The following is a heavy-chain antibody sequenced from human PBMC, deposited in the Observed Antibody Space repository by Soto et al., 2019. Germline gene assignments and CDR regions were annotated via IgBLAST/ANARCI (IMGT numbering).Heavy chain of an antibody. D-gene: IGHD3-16*01. V-gene: IGHV4-34*01. CDR2: INHSGKI. CDR3: ARVVGGHYYGMDV. J-gene: IGHJ6*02. CDR1: VGSFTEFY. Sequence: SETLSLTCGVYVGSFTEFYWSWLRQAPGKGLEWIGEINHSGKIDYNPSLKSRLTISIDASKSQVSLKVTSATAADTAVYYCARVVGGHYYGMDVWGQGTTVTV.